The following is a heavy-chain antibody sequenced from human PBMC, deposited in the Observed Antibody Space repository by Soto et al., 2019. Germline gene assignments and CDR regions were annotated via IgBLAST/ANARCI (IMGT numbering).Heavy chain of an antibody. Sequence: QVQLQESGPGLVKPSQTLSLTCTVSGGSISSGDYYWSWIRQPPGKGLEWIGYIYYSGSTYYNPSLTSRVTISVDTSKNQFSLKLSSVTAADTAVYYCARESRVVAATIDYWGQGTLVTVSS. V-gene: IGHV4-30-4*01. D-gene: IGHD2-15*01. J-gene: IGHJ4*02. CDR3: ARESRVVAATIDY. CDR2: IYYSGST. CDR1: GGSISSGDYY.